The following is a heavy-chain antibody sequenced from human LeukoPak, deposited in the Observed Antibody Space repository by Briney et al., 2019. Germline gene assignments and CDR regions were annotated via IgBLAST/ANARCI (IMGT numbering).Heavy chain of an antibody. V-gene: IGHV3-74*01. CDR1: GFTFSSYW. CDR2: INSDGSST. J-gene: IGHJ4*02. CDR3: ARYIVGATFGGFDY. Sequence: PGGSLRLSCAASGFTFSSYWMHWVRQAPGKGLVWVPRINSDGSSTSYADSVKGRFTISRDNAKNTLYLQMNSLRAEDTAVYYCARYIVGATFGGFDYWGQGTLVTVSS. D-gene: IGHD1-26*01.